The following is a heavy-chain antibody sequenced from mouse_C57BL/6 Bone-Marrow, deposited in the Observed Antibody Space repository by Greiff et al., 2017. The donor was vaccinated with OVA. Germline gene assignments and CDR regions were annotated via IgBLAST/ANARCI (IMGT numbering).Heavy chain of an antibody. V-gene: IGHV5-17*01. J-gene: IGHJ3*01. Sequence: VQLKESGGGLVKPGGSLKLSCAASGFTFSDYGMHWVRQAPEKGLEWVAYISSGSSTIYYADTVKGRFTISRDNAKNTLFLQMTSLRSEDTAMYYCARYSNYQLWFAYWGQGTLVTVSA. D-gene: IGHD2-5*01. CDR2: ISSGSSTI. CDR3: ARYSNYQLWFAY. CDR1: GFTFSDYG.